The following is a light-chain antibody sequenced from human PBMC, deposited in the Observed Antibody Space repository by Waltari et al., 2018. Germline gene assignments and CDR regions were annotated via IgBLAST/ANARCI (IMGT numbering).Light chain of an antibody. CDR1: QNIGIN. V-gene: IGKV1-6*01. J-gene: IGKJ1*01. Sequence: AIQMTQSPSSLSASVGDRVIITCRASQNIGINLAWYRQKPGKAPDLLIYSVSTLQSVVPSRFSGSGSGTDFSLTISSLQPEDFTTYYCLHDYNYPRTFGQGTKVEI. CDR3: LHDYNYPRT. CDR2: SVS.